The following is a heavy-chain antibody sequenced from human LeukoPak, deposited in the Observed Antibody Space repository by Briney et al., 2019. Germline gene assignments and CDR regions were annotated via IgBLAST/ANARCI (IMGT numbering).Heavy chain of an antibody. Sequence: PSETLSLTCTVSGGSISTSNYYWGWIRQPPGKGLEWIGNIFYSGSTYYSPSLKSRVTISLDTSKNQFSLKLSSVTAADTAVYYCARDHRTFVMLPVGGAQQLVHYYYYYYMDVWGKGTTVTISS. CDR3: ARDHRTFVMLPVGGAQQLVHYYYYYYMDV. V-gene: IGHV4-39*07. D-gene: IGHD6-13*01. CDR2: IFYSGST. CDR1: GGSISTSNYY. J-gene: IGHJ6*03.